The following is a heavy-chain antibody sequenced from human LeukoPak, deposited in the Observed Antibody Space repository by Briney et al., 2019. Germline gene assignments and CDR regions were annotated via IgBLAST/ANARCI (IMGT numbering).Heavy chain of an antibody. Sequence: GGSLRLSCAASGFIFSTYGMHWVRQAPGKGLEWVSFITYEGGYNQYYAESVKGRFTISRGNSKNTLYLQMISLRLEDAAVYYCAKDKEYASGSYPIESWGQGTLVTVSS. CDR2: ITYEGGYNQ. D-gene: IGHD3-10*01. CDR1: GFIFSTYG. V-gene: IGHV3-30*02. CDR3: AKDKEYASGSYPIES. J-gene: IGHJ4*02.